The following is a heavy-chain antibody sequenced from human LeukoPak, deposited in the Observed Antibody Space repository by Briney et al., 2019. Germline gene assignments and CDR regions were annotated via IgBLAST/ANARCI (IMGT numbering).Heavy chain of an antibody. CDR1: GFTVSSNY. V-gene: IGHV3-66*01. D-gene: IGHD5-24*01. CDR2: IYSGGST. Sequence: QAGGSLRLSCAVSGFTVSSNYMNWVRQAPGKGLEWVSVIYSGGSTYYADSVQGRFTISRDNSKNTLYLQMNSVRAEDTAVYYCARDHGPNWFDPWGQGTLVTVSS. CDR3: ARDHGPNWFDP. J-gene: IGHJ5*02.